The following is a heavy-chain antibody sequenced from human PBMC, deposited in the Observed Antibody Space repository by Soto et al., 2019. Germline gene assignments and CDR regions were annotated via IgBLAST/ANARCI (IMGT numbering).Heavy chain of an antibody. J-gene: IGHJ4*02. CDR3: ARVAVAGTRFDY. D-gene: IGHD6-19*01. CDR2: IYHSGST. Sequence: SETLSLTCAVSGGSINSNNWWSWVRQPPGKGLEWIGEIYHSGSTNYNPSLKSRVTISVDKSKNQFSLKLSSVAAADTAVYYCARVAVAGTRFDYWGQGTLVTVSS. V-gene: IGHV4-4*02. CDR1: GGSINSNNW.